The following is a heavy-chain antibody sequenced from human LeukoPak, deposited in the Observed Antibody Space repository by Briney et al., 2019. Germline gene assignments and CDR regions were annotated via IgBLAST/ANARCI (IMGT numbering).Heavy chain of an antibody. CDR3: AKDLAGFVPAAAMTP. V-gene: IGHV3-23*01. D-gene: IGHD2-2*01. J-gene: IGHJ4*02. CDR1: GFTFSSYA. CDR2: ISGSGGST. Sequence: GGSLRLSCAASGFTFSSYAMSLVRQAPGKGLEWVSAISGSGGSTYYADSVKGRFTISRDNSKNTLYLQMNSLRAEDTAVYYCAKDLAGFVPAAAMTPWGQGTLVTVSS.